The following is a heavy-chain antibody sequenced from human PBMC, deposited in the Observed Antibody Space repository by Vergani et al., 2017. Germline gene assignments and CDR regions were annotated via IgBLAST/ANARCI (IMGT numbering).Heavy chain of an antibody. Sequence: QVQLQESGPGLVKPSETLSLTCTVSGGSISSYYWSWIRQPPGKGLEWIGYIYYSGSTNYNPSLKSRVTISVDTSKNQFSLKLSSVTAADTAVYYCARGRGLRYCSGGSCYSVYYYYMDVWGKGTTVTVSS. CDR1: GGSISSYY. J-gene: IGHJ6*03. CDR3: ARGRGLRYCSGGSCYSVYYYYMDV. CDR2: IYYSGST. V-gene: IGHV4-59*01. D-gene: IGHD2-15*01.